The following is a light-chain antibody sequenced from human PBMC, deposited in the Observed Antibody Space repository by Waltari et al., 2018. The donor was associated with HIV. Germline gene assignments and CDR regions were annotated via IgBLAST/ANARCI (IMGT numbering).Light chain of an antibody. V-gene: IGLV2-14*01. Sequence: QSALTQPASVSGSPGQSITIPCTGTSSDVGAHNYVSWYQQDPGKAPKLMTYEVTKRPSGVSNRFSGSKSGNTASLTISGLQAEDEADYYCTSYTSSSTVVFGGGTRLTVL. CDR3: TSYTSSSTVV. CDR1: SSDVGAHNY. J-gene: IGLJ2*01. CDR2: EVT.